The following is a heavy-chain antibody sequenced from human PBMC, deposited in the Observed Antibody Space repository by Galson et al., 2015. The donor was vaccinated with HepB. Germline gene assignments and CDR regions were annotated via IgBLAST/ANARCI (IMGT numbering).Heavy chain of an antibody. V-gene: IGHV3-7*01. D-gene: IGHD3-22*01. Sequence: SLRLSCAASGFTFSSYWMSWVRQAPGKGLEWVANIKQDGSEKYYVDSVKGRSTISRDNAKNSLYLQMNSLRAEDTAVYYCARVVTYYYDSRDNAAGWFDPWGQGTLVTVSS. CDR3: ARVVTYYYDSRDNAAGWFDP. CDR2: IKQDGSEK. J-gene: IGHJ5*02. CDR1: GFTFSSYW.